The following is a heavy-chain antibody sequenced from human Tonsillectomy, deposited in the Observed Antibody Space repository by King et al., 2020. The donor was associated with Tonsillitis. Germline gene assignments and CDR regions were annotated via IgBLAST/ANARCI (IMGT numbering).Heavy chain of an antibody. CDR1: GYTFTDYF. J-gene: IGHJ4*02. V-gene: IGHV1-2*02. CDR2: INPNSGGA. D-gene: IGHD2-2*01. Sequence: VKLVQSGAEVKKPGASVKVSCKASGYTFTDYFMHWVRQAPGQGLEWMGWINPNSGGAKYAQNFQGRVTMTRDWSISTAYMELSSLRSDDTAVYYCARAIDNIVVVSAATLYYWGQGTLVTVSS. CDR3: ARAIDNIVVVSAATLYY.